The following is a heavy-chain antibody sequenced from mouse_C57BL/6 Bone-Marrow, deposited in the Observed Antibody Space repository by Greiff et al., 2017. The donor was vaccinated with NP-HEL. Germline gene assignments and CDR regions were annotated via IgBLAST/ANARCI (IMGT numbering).Heavy chain of an antibody. D-gene: IGHD1-1*01. CDR3: TTGGSSPYAMDY. CDR2: IDPGNGDT. Sequence: EVQLQQSGAELVRPGASVKLSCTVSGFNIKDDYMHWVKQRPEQGLEWIGWIDPGNGDTEYASKFQGKATITADTSSNTAYLQLSSLTSEDTAVYYCTTGGSSPYAMDYGGQGTSVTVSS. V-gene: IGHV14-4*01. J-gene: IGHJ4*01. CDR1: GFNIKDDY.